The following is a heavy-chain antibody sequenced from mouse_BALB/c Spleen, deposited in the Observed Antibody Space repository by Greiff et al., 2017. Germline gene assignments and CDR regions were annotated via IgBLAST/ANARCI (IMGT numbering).Heavy chain of an antibody. V-gene: IGHV5-6-4*01. D-gene: IGHD2-4*01. Sequence: EVQGVESGGGLVKPGGSLKLSCAASGFTFSSYTMSWVRQTPEKRLEWVATISSGGSYTYYPDSVKGRFTISRDNAKNTLYLQMSSLKSEDTAMYYCTRDDYEGYWGQGTTLTVSS. CDR1: GFTFSSYT. CDR2: ISSGGSYT. CDR3: TRDDYEGY. J-gene: IGHJ2*01.